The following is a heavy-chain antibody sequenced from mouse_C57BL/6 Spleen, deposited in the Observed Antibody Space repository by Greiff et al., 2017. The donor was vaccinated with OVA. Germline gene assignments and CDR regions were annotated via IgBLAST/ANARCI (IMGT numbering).Heavy chain of an antibody. D-gene: IGHD2-4*01. CDR3: ARRDGDYGAY. CDR2: IDPSDSYP. V-gene: IGHV1-50*01. J-gene: IGHJ3*01. Sequence: QVQLQQPGAELVKPGASVKLSCKASGYTFTSYWMQWVKQRPGQGLEWIGEIDPSDSYPNYNQKFKGKATLTVDTSSSTAYMQLSSLTSEDSAVYYCARRDGDYGAYWGQGTLVTVSA. CDR1: GYTFTSYW.